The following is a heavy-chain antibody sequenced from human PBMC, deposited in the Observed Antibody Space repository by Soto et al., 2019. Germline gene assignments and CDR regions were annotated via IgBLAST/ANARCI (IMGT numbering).Heavy chain of an antibody. CDR1: GGSISSSSYY. J-gene: IGHJ6*03. CDR3: ARQEAAGDHYYYYYMDV. D-gene: IGHD7-27*01. V-gene: IGHV4-39*01. Sequence: SETLSLTCTVSGGSISSSSYYWGWIRQPPGKGLEWIGSIYYSGSTYYNPSLKSRVTISVDTSKNLFSLKLSSVTAADTAVYYCARQEAAGDHYYYYYMDVWGKGTTVTVSS. CDR2: IYYSGST.